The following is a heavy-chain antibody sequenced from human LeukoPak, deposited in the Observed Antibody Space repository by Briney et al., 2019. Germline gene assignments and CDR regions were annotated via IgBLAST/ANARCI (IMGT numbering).Heavy chain of an antibody. CDR2: ISTSGGST. CDR3: AKNGGSGSYYSGYYYMDV. CDR1: GFTFSNYA. J-gene: IGHJ6*03. D-gene: IGHD1-26*01. Sequence: PGGSLGLSCAASGFTFSNYAMSWVRQAPGKGLEWVSTISTSGGSTYYADSVRGRFTISRDNSKNTLYLQMNSLRGEDTALYYCAKNGGSGSYYSGYYYMDVWGKGTTVTVSS. V-gene: IGHV3-23*01.